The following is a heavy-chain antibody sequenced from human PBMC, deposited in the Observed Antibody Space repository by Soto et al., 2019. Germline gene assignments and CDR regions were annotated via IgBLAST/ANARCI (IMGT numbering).Heavy chain of an antibody. CDR2: IKYDGSKE. D-gene: IGHD3-22*01. Sequence: ELQVVESGGDLVQPGGSLILSCAASGFIFSTSWMSWVRQAPGKGLEWVANIKYDGSKEYYVDSVKGRFTISRDNARNSLYLQMNSLRAEDTAVYYCARGDSGSWGFGGQGTLVTVSS. J-gene: IGHJ1*01. V-gene: IGHV3-7*03. CDR3: ARGDSGSWGF. CDR1: GFIFSTSW.